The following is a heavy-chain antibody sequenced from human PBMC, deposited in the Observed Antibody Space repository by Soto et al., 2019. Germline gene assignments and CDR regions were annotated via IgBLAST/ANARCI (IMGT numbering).Heavy chain of an antibody. D-gene: IGHD4-17*01. J-gene: IGHJ5*02. CDR2: IYYSGST. CDR3: TKQRWGEHGDIYAP. CDR1: GGSISSYY. V-gene: IGHV4-59*01. Sequence: PSETLSLTCTVSGGSISSYYWSWIRQPPGKGLEWIGYIYYSGSTNYNPSLKSRVTISVDTSKNQFSLKLSSVTAADTAVYYCTKQRWGEHGDIYAPWGRGTLVPVSS.